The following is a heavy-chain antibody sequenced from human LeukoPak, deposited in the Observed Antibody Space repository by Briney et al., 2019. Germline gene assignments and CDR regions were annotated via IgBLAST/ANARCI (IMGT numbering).Heavy chain of an antibody. V-gene: IGHV4-39*07. CDR2: IYYSGST. D-gene: IGHD5-18*01. J-gene: IGHJ4*02. CDR1: GGSISSSSYY. Sequence: SETLSLTCTVSGGSISSSSYYWGWIRQPPGKGLEWIGSIYYSGSTYYNPSLKSRVTISVDTSKNQFSLKLSSVTAADTAVYYCARLGYAGGYWGQGTLVTVSS. CDR3: ARLGYAGGY.